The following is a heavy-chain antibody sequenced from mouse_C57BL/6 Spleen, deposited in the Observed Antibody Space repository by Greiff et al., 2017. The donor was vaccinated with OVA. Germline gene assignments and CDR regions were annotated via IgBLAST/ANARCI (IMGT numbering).Heavy chain of an antibody. CDR1: GYAFSSSW. D-gene: IGHD1-1*01. CDR3: ARSDYYGSSYNAMDY. J-gene: IGHJ4*01. CDR2: IDPADGET. Sequence: QVQLQQSGPELVKPGASVKLSCKASGYAFSSSWMNWVKQRPGQGLEWIGNIDPADGETHYNGKFKGKATLTVDKSSSTAYMQLSSLTSEDSAVYFCARSDYYGSSYNAMDYWGQGTSVTVSS. V-gene: IGHV1-82*01.